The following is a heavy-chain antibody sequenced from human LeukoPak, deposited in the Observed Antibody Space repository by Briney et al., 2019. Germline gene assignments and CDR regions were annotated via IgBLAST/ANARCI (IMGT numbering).Heavy chain of an antibody. V-gene: IGHV3-30*03. D-gene: IGHD1-26*01. Sequence: GGSQRLSCAASGFTFSSYSMNWVRQAPGKGLEWVAVISYDGGKKYYADSVKGRITISRDNSKNTLFLQMNSLRPEDTAVYYCGRDGVGATDAEYIQHWGQGTLVTVSS. CDR1: GFTFSSYS. CDR3: GRDGVGATDAEYIQH. CDR2: ISYDGGKK. J-gene: IGHJ1*01.